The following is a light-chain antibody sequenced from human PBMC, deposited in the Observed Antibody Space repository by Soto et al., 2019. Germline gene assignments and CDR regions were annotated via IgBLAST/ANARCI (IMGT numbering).Light chain of an antibody. CDR1: SSNIGAGYD. CDR3: QSYDSSLSGV. Sequence: QTVLTKAPSVSGAPGQRVTISCTGSSSNIGAGYDVHWYQQFPGTAPKLLIYGNSNRPSGVPDRFSGSKSGTSASLAITGLQAEDEADYYCQSYDSSLSGVFGSGTKVTVL. V-gene: IGLV1-40*01. CDR2: GNS. J-gene: IGLJ1*01.